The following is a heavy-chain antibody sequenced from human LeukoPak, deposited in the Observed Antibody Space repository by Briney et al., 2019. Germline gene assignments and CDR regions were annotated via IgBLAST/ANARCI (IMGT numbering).Heavy chain of an antibody. CDR3: ARGYYGVFDY. J-gene: IGHJ4*02. CDR1: GGSISSGSYY. V-gene: IGHV4-61*02. CDR2: IYTSGST. Sequence: SQTLSLTCTVPGGSISSGSYYWSWIRQPAGKGLEWIGRIYTSGSTNYNPSLKSRVTISVDTSKNQFSLKLSSVTAADTAVYYCARGYYGVFDYWGQGTLVTVSS. D-gene: IGHD3-16*01.